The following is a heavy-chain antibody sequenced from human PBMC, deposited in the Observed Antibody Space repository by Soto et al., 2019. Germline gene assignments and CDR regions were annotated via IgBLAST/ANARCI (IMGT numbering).Heavy chain of an antibody. V-gene: IGHV3-7*03. CDR1: GFTFSSYW. CDR2: IKQDGSEK. D-gene: IGHD6-19*01. CDR3: ARAPPGSGWYLPYYYYYYYGMDV. J-gene: IGHJ6*02. Sequence: GGSLRLSCAASGFTFSSYWMSWVRQAPGKGLEWVANIKQDGSEKYYVDSVKGRFTISRDNAKNSLYLQMNSLRAEDTAVYYCARAPPGSGWYLPYYYYYYYGMDVWGQGTTVTVSS.